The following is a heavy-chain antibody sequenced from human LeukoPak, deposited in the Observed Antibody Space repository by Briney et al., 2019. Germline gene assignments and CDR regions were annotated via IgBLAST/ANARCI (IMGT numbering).Heavy chain of an antibody. CDR3: GRSREGLYSGSSFDY. J-gene: IGHJ4*02. V-gene: IGHV1-18*01. CDR1: GYTFASYG. CDR2: TSGYNGNT. D-gene: IGHD1-26*01. Sequence: ASVKVSCKTSGYTFASYGISWVRQAPGQGLEWMGYTSGYNGNTNYAQKLQGRVTMTTDTSTSTAYMELRSLRSDDTAVYYCGRSREGLYSGSSFDYWGQGTRVTVSS.